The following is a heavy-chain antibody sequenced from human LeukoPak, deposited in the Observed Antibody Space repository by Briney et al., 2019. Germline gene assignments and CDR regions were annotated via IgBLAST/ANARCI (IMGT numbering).Heavy chain of an antibody. V-gene: IGHV1-69*13. J-gene: IGHJ4*02. Sequence: SVTVSCTASGGTFSSYAISWVRQAPGQGLEWMGGIIPIFGTANYAQKFQGRVTITADESTSTAYMELSSLSSEDTAVYYCARGRTVTTYNYWGQGTLVTVSS. CDR1: GGTFSSYA. D-gene: IGHD4-17*01. CDR2: IIPIFGTA. CDR3: ARGRTVTTYNY.